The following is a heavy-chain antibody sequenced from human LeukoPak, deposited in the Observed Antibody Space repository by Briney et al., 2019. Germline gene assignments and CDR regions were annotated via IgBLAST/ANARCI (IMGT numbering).Heavy chain of an antibody. J-gene: IGHJ6*02. Sequence: GGSLRLSCAASGFTFSSYWMNWARQAPGKGLEWVASINHNGNVNYYVDSVKGRFTISRDNAKNSLYRQMSNLRAEDTAVYFCARGGGLDVWGQGATVTVSS. CDR2: INHNGNVN. D-gene: IGHD3-16*01. CDR3: ARGGGLDV. V-gene: IGHV3-7*03. CDR1: GFTFSSYW.